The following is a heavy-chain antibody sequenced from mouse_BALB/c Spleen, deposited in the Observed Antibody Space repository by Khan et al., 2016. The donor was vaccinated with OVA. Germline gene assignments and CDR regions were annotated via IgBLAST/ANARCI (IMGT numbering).Heavy chain of an antibody. CDR2: IDPANGNT. V-gene: IGHV14-3*02. Sequence: VQLQQSGAELVKPGASVMLSCTASGFNIKDTYIHWVTQRPEQGLEWIGRIDPANGNTKFDPKFQGRATVTADTTSNTAYLQLSSLTSEYTAVYYCARIYYYGSSYWGQGTSVTVSS. CDR1: GFNIKDTY. D-gene: IGHD1-1*01. CDR3: ARIYYYGSSY. J-gene: IGHJ4*01.